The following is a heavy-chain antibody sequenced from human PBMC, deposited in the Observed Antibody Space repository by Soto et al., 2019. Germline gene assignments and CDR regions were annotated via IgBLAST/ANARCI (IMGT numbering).Heavy chain of an antibody. J-gene: IGHJ3*02. CDR1: GFTFSSYW. D-gene: IGHD4-17*01. V-gene: IGHV3-23*01. CDR3: AKDYGDHDAFDI. CDR2: ISGSGGST. Sequence: GGSLRLSCAASGFTFSSYWMHWVRQAPGKGLEWVSAISGSGGSTYYADSVKGRFTISRDNSKNTLYLQMNSLRAEDTAVYYCAKDYGDHDAFDIWGQGTMVTVSS.